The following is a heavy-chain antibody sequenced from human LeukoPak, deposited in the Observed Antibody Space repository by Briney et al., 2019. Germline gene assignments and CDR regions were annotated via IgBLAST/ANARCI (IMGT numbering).Heavy chain of an antibody. CDR2: IYYSGYT. V-gene: IGHV4-30-4*01. J-gene: IGHJ4*02. Sequence: PSQTLSLTCTVSGDSISSGNSYWSWIRQPPGKGLEWIGSIYYSGYTYHNPSLKSRATIYVDTSKNQFSLRLDSVTAADTAVYYCTRTQYCNGGSCYTEVAYWGQGTLVTVSS. CDR3: TRTQYCNGGSCYTEVAY. D-gene: IGHD2-15*01. CDR1: GDSISSGNSY.